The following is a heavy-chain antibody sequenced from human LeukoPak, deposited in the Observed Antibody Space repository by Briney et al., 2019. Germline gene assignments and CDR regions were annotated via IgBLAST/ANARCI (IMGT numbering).Heavy chain of an antibody. CDR2: IYYSGST. Sequence: SETLSLTCTVSGGSISSYYWSWIRQPPGKGLEWIGYIYYSGSTNYNPSLKSRVTISVDTSKSQFSLKLSSVAAADTAVYYCARRIAVAAWFDPWGQGTLVTVSS. J-gene: IGHJ5*02. D-gene: IGHD6-19*01. CDR1: GGSISSYY. CDR3: ARRIAVAAWFDP. V-gene: IGHV4-59*08.